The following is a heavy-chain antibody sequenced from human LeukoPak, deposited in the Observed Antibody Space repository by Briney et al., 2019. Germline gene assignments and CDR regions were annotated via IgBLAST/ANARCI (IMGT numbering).Heavy chain of an antibody. J-gene: IGHJ4*02. D-gene: IGHD3-22*01. CDR1: GFTFSSYS. CDR2: ISSSSSYI. Sequence: GALRLSCAASGFTFSSYSMNWVRQAPGKGLEWVSSISSSSSYIYYADSVKGRFTISGDNAKNSLYLQMNSLRAEDTAVYYCASYYYDSSGLVYWGQGTLVTVSS. CDR3: ASYYYDSSGLVY. V-gene: IGHV3-21*01.